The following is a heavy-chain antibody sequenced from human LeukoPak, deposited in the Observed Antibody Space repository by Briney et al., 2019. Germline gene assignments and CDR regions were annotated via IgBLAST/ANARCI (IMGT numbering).Heavy chain of an antibody. CDR2: INSDGRST. CDR1: GFTFSSYW. J-gene: IGHJ3*02. V-gene: IGHV3-74*01. Sequence: PGGSLRLSCAASGFTFSSYWMHWVRQAPGKGLVWVSHINSDGRSTNYADSVKGRFTISRDNAKNTLYLQMNSLRVEDTAVYYCARDRPTYAFGIWGEGTMVTVAS. CDR3: ARDRPTYAFGI.